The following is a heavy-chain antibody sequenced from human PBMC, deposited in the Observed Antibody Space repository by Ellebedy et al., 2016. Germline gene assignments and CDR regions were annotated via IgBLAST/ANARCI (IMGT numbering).Heavy chain of an antibody. D-gene: IGHD6-19*01. CDR2: ISTSSIYK. CDR3: ARGRANSGSTDAFDF. CDR1: GFAFSTYS. Sequence: GESLKISXVASGFAFSTYSTHWVRQAPGKGLEWISSISTSSIYKYYADSLMGRFTISRDNARKSLYLEMNSLRAEDTAVYYCARGRANSGSTDAFDFWGQGTMVNVSS. V-gene: IGHV3-21*01. J-gene: IGHJ3*01.